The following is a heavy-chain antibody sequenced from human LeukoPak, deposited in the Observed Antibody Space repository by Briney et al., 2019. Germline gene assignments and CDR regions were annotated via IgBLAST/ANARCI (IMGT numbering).Heavy chain of an antibody. V-gene: IGHV4-59*01. CDR2: IYNSGST. CDR3: ARDASRDFWSGSAFDP. Sequence: SETLSLTCTVSGGSINSYYWSWIRQPPGKGLEWIGYIYNSGSTNYNPSLKSRVTISVDTSKNQFSLKLSSVTAAGTAVYYCARDASRDFWSGSAFDPWGQGTLVTVSS. J-gene: IGHJ5*02. CDR1: GGSINSYY. D-gene: IGHD3-3*01.